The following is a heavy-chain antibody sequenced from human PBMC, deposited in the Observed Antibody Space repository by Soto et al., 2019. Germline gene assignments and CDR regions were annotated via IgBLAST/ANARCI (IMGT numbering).Heavy chain of an antibody. J-gene: IGHJ4*02. D-gene: IGHD2-2*01. CDR1: GFTFNTYG. Sequence: GGSLRLSCTTSGFTFNTYGMHWVRQAPGKGLEWVAIIWYDGSNKYYADSVKGRFTISRDNSKNTLYLQMNSLRAEDTAVYFCARCPFSSSTWLDSCGQGNLVTVSS. CDR2: IWYDGSNK. V-gene: IGHV3-33*08. CDR3: ARCPFSSSTWLDS.